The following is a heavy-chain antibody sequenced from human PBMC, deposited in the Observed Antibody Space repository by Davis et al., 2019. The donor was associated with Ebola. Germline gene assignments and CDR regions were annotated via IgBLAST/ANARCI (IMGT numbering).Heavy chain of an antibody. D-gene: IGHD1-1*01. Sequence: GESLKISCAASGFTFNSYAMTWVRQAPGKGLEWVSGISGSGGSSYYADSVKGRFTFSRDNSKNTLYLQMNSLRAEDTALYYCAKSAGTPGWFGPWGQGTLVTVSS. J-gene: IGHJ5*02. CDR3: AKSAGTPGWFGP. V-gene: IGHV3-23*01. CDR2: ISGSGGSS. CDR1: GFTFNSYA.